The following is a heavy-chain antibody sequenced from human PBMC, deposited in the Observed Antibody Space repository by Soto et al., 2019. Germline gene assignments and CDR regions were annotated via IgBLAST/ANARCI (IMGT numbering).Heavy chain of an antibody. CDR1: GFSFSNYA. D-gene: IGHD4-17*01. J-gene: IGHJ4*02. CDR3: AKESMPEHYGDTLFDH. CDR2: FSAGGRA. V-gene: IGHV3-23*01. Sequence: EVQLLESGGGLVQPGGSLRLSCEASGFSFSNYALSWVRQAPGKGLEWVSTFSAGGRAYYADSVKGRFTIAKDFSKNTLHLQTNSLRAEDTAVYFCAKESMPEHYGDTLFDHWGQGTRVTVSP.